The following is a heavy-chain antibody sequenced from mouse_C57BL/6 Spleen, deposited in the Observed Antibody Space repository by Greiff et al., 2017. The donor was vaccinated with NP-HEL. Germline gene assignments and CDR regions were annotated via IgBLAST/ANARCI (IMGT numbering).Heavy chain of an antibody. CDR2: ISSGGDYI. CDR3: TRDGGLYDGDYGAMDY. Sequence: EVQLVESGEGLVKPGGSLKLSCAASGFTFSSYAMSWVRQTPEKRLEWVAYISSGGDYIYYADTVKGRFTISRDNARNTLYLQMSSLKSEDTARYYCTRDGGLYDGDYGAMDYWGQGTAVTVSS. V-gene: IGHV5-9-1*02. J-gene: IGHJ4*01. D-gene: IGHD2-3*01. CDR1: GFTFSSYA.